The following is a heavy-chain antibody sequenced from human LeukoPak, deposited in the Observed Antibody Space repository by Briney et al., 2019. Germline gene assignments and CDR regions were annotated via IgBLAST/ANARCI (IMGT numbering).Heavy chain of an antibody. D-gene: IGHD1-26*01. CDR3: ARREWELLAGFDP. CDR2: IYYSGST. Sequence: PSETLSLTCTVSGGSISSSSYYWGWIRQPPGKGLEWIGSIYYSGSTYYNSSLKSRVTISVDTSKNQFSLKLSSVTAADTAVYYCARREWELLAGFDPWGQGTLVTVSS. CDR1: GGSISSSSYY. V-gene: IGHV4-39*07. J-gene: IGHJ5*02.